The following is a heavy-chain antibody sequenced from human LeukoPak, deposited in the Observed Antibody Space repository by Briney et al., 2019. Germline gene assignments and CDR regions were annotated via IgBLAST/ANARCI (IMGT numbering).Heavy chain of an antibody. D-gene: IGHD3-16*01. Sequence: GGSLRLSCAASGFTFNNYDMSWVRQAPGKGLEWVSSISTSGGSTYYADSVKGRFTISRDNSKSTLFLQMNSLRGDDTAVYYCARGSSQLAYWGQGTLVTASS. J-gene: IGHJ4*02. CDR1: GFTFNNYD. CDR2: ISTSGGST. CDR3: ARGSSQLAY. V-gene: IGHV3-23*01.